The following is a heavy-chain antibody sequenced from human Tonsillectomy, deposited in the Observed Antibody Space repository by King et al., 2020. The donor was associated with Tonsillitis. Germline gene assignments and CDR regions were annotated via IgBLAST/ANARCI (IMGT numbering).Heavy chain of an antibody. J-gene: IGHJ4*02. CDR3: GKHLGYCSGGSCYGGGYFDY. Sequence: QLVQSGAEVKKPGESLKISCKGSGYSFTSYWIGWVRQMPGKGLEWMGIIYPGDSDTRYSPSFQGQVTISADKSISTAYLQLSSLKASDTAMYHCGKHLGYCSGGSCYGGGYFDYWGQGTLVTVSS. D-gene: IGHD2-15*01. CDR2: IYPGDSDT. V-gene: IGHV5-51*03. CDR1: GYSFTSYW.